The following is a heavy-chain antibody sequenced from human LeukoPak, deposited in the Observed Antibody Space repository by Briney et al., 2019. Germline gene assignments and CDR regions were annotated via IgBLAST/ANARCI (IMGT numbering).Heavy chain of an antibody. CDR3: TTPAGAANWFDP. D-gene: IGHD1-26*01. CDR1: GFTFSNAW. CDR2: IRSKTDGGTT. Sequence: KPGGSLRLSCAASGFTFSNAWMSWVRQAPGKGLEWVGRIRSKTDGGTTDYAAPVKGRFTISRDDSKNALYLQMNSLKTEDTAVYYCTTPAGAANWFDPWGQGTLVTVSS. V-gene: IGHV3-15*01. J-gene: IGHJ5*02.